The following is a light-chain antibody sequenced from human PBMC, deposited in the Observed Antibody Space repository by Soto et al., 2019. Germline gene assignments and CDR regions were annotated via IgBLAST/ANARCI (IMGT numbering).Light chain of an antibody. CDR2: EVS. J-gene: IGLJ1*01. CDR3: NSYTSRSTFV. Sequence: QSALTQPASVSGAPGQSITISWTGTSSDVGGYKYVSWYQQHPGKAPQLMIYEVSNRPSGISNRFSGSKSDNTAFLTISGLQAEDEADYYCNSYTSRSTFVFGTGTKLTVL. CDR1: SSDVGGYKY. V-gene: IGLV2-14*01.